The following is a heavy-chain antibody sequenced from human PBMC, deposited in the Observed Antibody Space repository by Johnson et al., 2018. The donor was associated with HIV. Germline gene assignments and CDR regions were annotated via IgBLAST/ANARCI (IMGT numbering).Heavy chain of an antibody. V-gene: IGHV3-74*02. CDR3: ARGIIVSPDAFDF. D-gene: IGHD5/OR15-5a*01. J-gene: IGHJ3*01. Sequence: VQLVESGGGVVQPGRSLRLSCAASGFTFSSYAMHWVRQAPGKGLVWVSRIHNDGSSTTYADSVKGRFTISRDNAKNTLYLQMSSLRAEDTAVYYCARGIIVSPDAFDFWGLGTRVTVSS. CDR2: IHNDGSST. CDR1: GFTFSSYA.